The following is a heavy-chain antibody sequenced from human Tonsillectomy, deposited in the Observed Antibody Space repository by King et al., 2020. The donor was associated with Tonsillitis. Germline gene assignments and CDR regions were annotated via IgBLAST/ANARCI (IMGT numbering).Heavy chain of an antibody. CDR3: ARGRYCSGGSCEYYFDY. CDR2: LGSAGDT. D-gene: IGHD2-15*01. CDR1: GFTFSSYD. J-gene: IGHJ4*02. Sequence: VQLVEYGGGLVHPGGSLRLSCAASGFTFSSYDMHWVRQATGKGLEWVSALGSAGDTYYSGSVKGRFTISRENAKNSLYLQMNSLRAGDTAVYYCARGRYCSGGSCEYYFDYWGQGTLVTVSS. V-gene: IGHV3-13*01.